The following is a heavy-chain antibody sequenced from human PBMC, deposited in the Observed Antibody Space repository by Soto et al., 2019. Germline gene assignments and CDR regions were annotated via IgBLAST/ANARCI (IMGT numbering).Heavy chain of an antibody. CDR1: GGSINRGGYF. V-gene: IGHV4-30-4*01. J-gene: IGHJ4*02. Sequence: QVQLQESGPGLVKPSQTLSLTCTVSGGSINRGGYFWRWIRQTPGKGLEWIGHIYNSGTTYTNPSLNSLATISGDTSTNQFSLNLRSVTAAETAIYYCARGPSADKVDYWGQGTLVTVSS. CDR2: IYNSGTT. CDR3: ARGPSADKVDY. D-gene: IGHD3-3*01.